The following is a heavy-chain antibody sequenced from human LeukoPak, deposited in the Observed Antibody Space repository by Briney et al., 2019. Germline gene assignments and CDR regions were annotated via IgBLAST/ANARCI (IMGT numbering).Heavy chain of an antibody. CDR1: GFTLSSYA. CDR3: ARYSRLVYFDY. V-gene: IGHV3-23*01. Sequence: GGSLRLSCAASGFTLSSYAMSWVRQAPGKGLEWVSAISDSGNTYHADSVKGRFTISRDNSKNTLYLQMNSLRAEDTAVYYCARYSRLVYFDYWGQGTLVTVSS. CDR2: ISDSGNT. D-gene: IGHD2-15*01. J-gene: IGHJ4*02.